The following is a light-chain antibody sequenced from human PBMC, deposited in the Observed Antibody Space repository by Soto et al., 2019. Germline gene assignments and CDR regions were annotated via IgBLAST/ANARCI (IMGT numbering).Light chain of an antibody. CDR2: DVS. CDR1: SSDVGGYNY. V-gene: IGLV2-14*03. Sequence: QSALSQPASVSGSPGQSITISCTGTSSDVGGYNYVSWYQHHPGKAPKLMIYDVSTRPSGVSNRFSGSKSGNTASLTISGLQAEDEADYYCCSYTSSNTEVFGTGTKVTVL. CDR3: CSYTSSNTEV. J-gene: IGLJ1*01.